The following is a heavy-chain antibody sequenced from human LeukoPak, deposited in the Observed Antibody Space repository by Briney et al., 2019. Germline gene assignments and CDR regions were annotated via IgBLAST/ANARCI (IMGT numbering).Heavy chain of an antibody. CDR2: INWNSGTI. D-gene: IGHD3-22*01. CDR3: ARGSSGYYLDAFDI. Sequence: PGGSLRLSCAASGFNFSSYAMSWVRQAPGKGLERVPGINWNSGTIGYADSVKGRFTISRDNAKNSLYLQMNSLRAEDTAVYYCARGSSGYYLDAFDIWGQGTMVTVSS. V-gene: IGHV3-20*04. CDR1: GFNFSSYA. J-gene: IGHJ3*02.